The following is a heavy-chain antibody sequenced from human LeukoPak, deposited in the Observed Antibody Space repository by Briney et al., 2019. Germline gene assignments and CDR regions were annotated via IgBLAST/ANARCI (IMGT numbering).Heavy chain of an antibody. D-gene: IGHD2-21*02. V-gene: IGHV4-31*03. CDR1: GGSISSGGYY. CDR2: IYYSGST. CDR3: ARDLTYCGGDCHWFDP. Sequence: SQTLSLTCTVSGGSISSGGYYWSWIRQHPGKGLEWIGYIYYSGSTYYNPSLKSRVTISVDTSKNQSSLKLSSVTAADTAVYYCARDLTYCGGDCHWFDPWGQGTLVTVSS. J-gene: IGHJ5*02.